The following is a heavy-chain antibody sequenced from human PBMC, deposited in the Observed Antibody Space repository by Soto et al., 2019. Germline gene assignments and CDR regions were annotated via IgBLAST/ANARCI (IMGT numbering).Heavy chain of an antibody. J-gene: IGHJ6*02. Sequence: PSQTLSLTCAISGDSVSSNSAAWSWIRQSPSRGLEWLGRTFYRSKWYNDYAVSVKGRITINPDTSKNLFSLQLNSVTPEDTAVYYCAKEGGNHYYYYAMDGWGQGTTVTVSS. D-gene: IGHD1-26*01. V-gene: IGHV6-1*01. CDR3: AKEGGNHYYYYAMDG. CDR1: GDSVSSNSAA. CDR2: TFYRSKWYN.